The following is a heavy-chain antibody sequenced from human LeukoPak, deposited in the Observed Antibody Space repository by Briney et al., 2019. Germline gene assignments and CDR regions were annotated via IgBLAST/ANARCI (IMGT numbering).Heavy chain of an antibody. Sequence: ASVKVSCKASGYTFTGYYMQWVRQAPGQGLEWMGRINPKTGGTNYAQKFQGRVTVTTDTSVSTGYMELSRLTSDDTAVYYCASQTSKRYCSGGSCYFDAFDIWGQGTMVTVSS. V-gene: IGHV1-2*06. J-gene: IGHJ3*02. CDR3: ASQTSKRYCSGGSCYFDAFDI. CDR2: INPKTGGT. D-gene: IGHD2-15*01. CDR1: GYTFTGYY.